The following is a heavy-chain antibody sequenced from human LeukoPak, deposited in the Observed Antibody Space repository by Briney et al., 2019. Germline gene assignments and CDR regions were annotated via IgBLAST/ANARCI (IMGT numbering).Heavy chain of an antibody. D-gene: IGHD1-26*01. CDR2: ISSSSSYI. CDR3: ARDPGNSGAFDI. J-gene: IGHJ3*02. V-gene: IGHV3-21*01. Sequence: PGGSLRLSCVASGFSFSNLAMGWVRQAPGKGLEWVSSISSSSSYIYYADSVKGRFTISRDNAKNSLYLQMNSLRAEDTAVYYCARDPGNSGAFDIWGQGTMVTVSS. CDR1: GFSFSNLA.